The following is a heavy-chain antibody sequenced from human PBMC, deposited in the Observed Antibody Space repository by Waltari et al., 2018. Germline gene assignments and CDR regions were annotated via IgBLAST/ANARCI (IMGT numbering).Heavy chain of an antibody. J-gene: IGHJ6*03. Sequence: QVQLQESGPGLVKPSETLSLTCTVSGGSISSNYWSWIRQPPGKGLEWIGYIYYSGSTNYNPSLKSRVTISVDTSKNQFSLKLSSVTAADTAVYYCARGANIAAADYYYYYMDVWGKGTTVTVSS. D-gene: IGHD6-13*01. V-gene: IGHV4-59*08. CDR3: ARGANIAAADYYYYYMDV. CDR1: GGSISSNY. CDR2: IYYSGST.